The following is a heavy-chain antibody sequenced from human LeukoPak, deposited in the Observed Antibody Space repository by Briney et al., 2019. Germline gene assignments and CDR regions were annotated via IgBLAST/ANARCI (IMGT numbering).Heavy chain of an antibody. CDR3: ARKTHVTGTYAFDI. CDR2: IKQDGSEK. V-gene: IGHV3-7*01. CDR1: GFTFSSYW. J-gene: IGHJ3*02. Sequence: GGSLRLSCAASGFTFSSYWMTWVRQAPGKGLEWVTNIKQDGSEKYYVDSVKGRFTISRDNAKNSLYLQMNSLRAEDTAVYYCARKTHVTGTYAFDIWGQGTVVTVPS. D-gene: IGHD6-19*01.